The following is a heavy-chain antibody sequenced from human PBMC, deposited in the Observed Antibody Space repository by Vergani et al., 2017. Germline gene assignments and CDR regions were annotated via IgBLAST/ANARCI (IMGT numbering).Heavy chain of an antibody. D-gene: IGHD3-10*01. Sequence: QVQLQQWGAGVVKPSGTLSLTCAVFGESFSSFYWSWIRQPPGKGLEWIGEINNDGHTNYNPSLESRVTVSRDTAKNQFSLNLMSVTAADTAVYYCVRTVALWFGETKDGGWFDPWGQGTLVTVTS. CDR1: GESFSSFY. J-gene: IGHJ5*02. CDR3: VRTVALWFGETKDGGWFDP. CDR2: INNDGHT. V-gene: IGHV4-34*02.